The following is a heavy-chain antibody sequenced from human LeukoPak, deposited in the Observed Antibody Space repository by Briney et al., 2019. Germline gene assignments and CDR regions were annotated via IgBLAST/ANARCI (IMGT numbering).Heavy chain of an antibody. V-gene: IGHV1-8*01. CDR1: GYTFTSYD. J-gene: IGHJ6*02. D-gene: IGHD6-13*01. CDR2: MNPNSGNT. CDR3: ASAGYSSSWYENYYYYGMDV. Sequence: ASVKVSCKASGYTFTSYDINWVRQATGQGLDWMGWMNPNSGNTGYARKFQGRVTMTRNTSISTAYMELSSLRSEDTAVYYCASAGYSSSWYENYYYYGMDVWGQGTTVTVSS.